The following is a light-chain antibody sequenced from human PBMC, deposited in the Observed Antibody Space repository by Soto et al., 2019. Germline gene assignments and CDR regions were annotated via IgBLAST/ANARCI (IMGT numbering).Light chain of an antibody. CDR3: QQYNNWPPT. Sequence: EIVMAQSPAPPSVSPGERATLSCRASQSVSSNLAWYQQKPGQAPRLLIYGASTRATGIPARFSGSGSGTEFTLTISSLQSEDFAVYYCQQYNNWPPTFGQGTRLEIK. V-gene: IGKV3-15*01. CDR2: GAS. CDR1: QSVSSN. J-gene: IGKJ5*01.